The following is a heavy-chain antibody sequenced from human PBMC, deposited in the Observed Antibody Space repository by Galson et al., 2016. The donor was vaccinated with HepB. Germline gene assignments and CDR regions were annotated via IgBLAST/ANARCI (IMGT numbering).Heavy chain of an antibody. CDR1: GFSVSSNY. J-gene: IGHJ4*02. CDR3: ASAPTLGY. CDR2: IYSGGST. D-gene: IGHD3-16*01. V-gene: IGHV3-53*01. Sequence: SLRLSCAVSGFSVSSNYMSWVRQAPGKGLEGVSVIYSGGSTRYADSVKGRFTISRDTSKNTLYLQMNSLRVEDTAVYYCASAPTLGYWGQGTLVTVSS.